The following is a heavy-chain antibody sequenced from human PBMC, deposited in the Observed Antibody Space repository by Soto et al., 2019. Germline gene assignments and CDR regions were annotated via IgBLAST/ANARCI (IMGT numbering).Heavy chain of an antibody. V-gene: IGHV1-18*01. J-gene: IGHJ5*02. CDR2: IGARNYDT. D-gene: IGHD3-3*01. CDR1: GYTFSTYG. CDR3: ARDWRGAEGFDP. Sequence: QVQLVQSGAEVKKPGASVKVSCKASGYTFSTYGFSWVRQAPGQGLEWMGWIGARNYDTTYAQNFQGRVTMTTDTSTTTSYMELRSLTSDDTAVYFCARDWRGAEGFDPWGQGTLVTVSS.